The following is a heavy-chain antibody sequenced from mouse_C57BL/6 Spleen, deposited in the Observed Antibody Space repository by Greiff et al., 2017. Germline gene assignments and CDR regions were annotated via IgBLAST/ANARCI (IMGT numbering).Heavy chain of an antibody. Sequence: VQLQQSGPELVKPGASVKISCKASGYAFSSSWMNWVKQRPGKGLEWIGRIYPGGGDTNYNGKFKGKATLTADKSSSTAYMQLSSLTSEDSAVYVYAREEGCYYGSSPVPVYWYCDVWGTGTTVTVSS. V-gene: IGHV1-82*01. CDR1: GYAFSSSW. J-gene: IGHJ1*03. D-gene: IGHD1-1*01. CDR2: IYPGGGDT. CDR3: AREEGCYYGSSPVPVYWYCDV.